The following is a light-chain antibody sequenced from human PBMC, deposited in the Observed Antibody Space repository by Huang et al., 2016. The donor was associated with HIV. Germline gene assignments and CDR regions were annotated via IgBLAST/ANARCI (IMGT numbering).Light chain of an antibody. CDR2: AAS. Sequence: DIQMTQSPSSLPASVGDRVTITCRARQGISNSLAWYQQKPGKAPKLLLYAASKLESGVPSRFSGSASGTDYTLTSSSLQPEDFATYYCQQYWSTPPATFGQGTKVEIK. CDR3: QQYWSTPPAT. J-gene: IGKJ1*01. V-gene: IGKV1-NL1*01. CDR1: QGISNS.